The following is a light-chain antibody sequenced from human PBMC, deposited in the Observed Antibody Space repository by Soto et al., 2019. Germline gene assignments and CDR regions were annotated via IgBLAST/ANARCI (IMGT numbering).Light chain of an antibody. Sequence: QSVLTQPASVSGSPGQSITISCTGTSSDVGGYNYVSWYQLHPGKAPKLILYEVTNRPSGVSDRFSGSKSGNTASLTISGLQAEDEADYYCSSYTSSTAYAFGTGTKVTVL. CDR3: SSYTSSTAYA. CDR2: EVT. CDR1: SSDVGGYNY. J-gene: IGLJ1*01. V-gene: IGLV2-14*01.